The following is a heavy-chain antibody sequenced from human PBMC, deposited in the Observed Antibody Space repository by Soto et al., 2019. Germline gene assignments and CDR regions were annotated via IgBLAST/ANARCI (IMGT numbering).Heavy chain of an antibody. D-gene: IGHD6-13*01. Sequence: QVQLVQSGAEVKKPGASVRVSCKASGYTFTTHDIHWVRQAPGLGLEWMGIITPGGGITSYAQKFKGRITMTRDTSTSTAYMELSSLRSENTAMYYCAKVLSELVPRYFDTWVQGPLVTVSS. V-gene: IGHV1-46*01. J-gene: IGHJ4*02. CDR1: GYTFTTHD. CDR3: AKVLSELVPRYFDT. CDR2: ITPGGGIT.